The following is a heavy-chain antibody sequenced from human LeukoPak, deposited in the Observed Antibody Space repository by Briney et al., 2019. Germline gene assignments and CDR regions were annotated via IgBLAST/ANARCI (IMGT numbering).Heavy chain of an antibody. V-gene: IGHV1-18*01. CDR2: ISAYNGNT. CDR3: ARVAWFGELTVVYYYYMDV. J-gene: IGHJ6*03. Sequence: GASVKVSCRASGYTFTSYGISWVRQAPGQGLEWMGWISAYNGNTNYAQKLQGRVTMTTDTSTSTAYMELRSLRSDDTAVYYCARVAWFGELTVVYYYYMDVWGKGTTVTVSS. D-gene: IGHD3-10*01. CDR1: GYTFTSYG.